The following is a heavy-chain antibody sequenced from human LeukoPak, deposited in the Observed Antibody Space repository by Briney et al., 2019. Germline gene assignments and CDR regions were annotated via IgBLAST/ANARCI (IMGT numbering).Heavy chain of an antibody. Sequence: GGSLRLSCAASGFTFSDYAMSWFRQAPGKGLEWVALIRGTPYGGTTEYAASVKGRFTISRDDSRSIAYLQMNSLKTEDTAVYYCTRAGEPPYFDYWGQGTLVIVSS. CDR3: TRAGEPPYFDY. CDR2: IRGTPYGGTT. J-gene: IGHJ4*02. CDR1: GFTFSDYA. V-gene: IGHV3-49*03. D-gene: IGHD3-10*01.